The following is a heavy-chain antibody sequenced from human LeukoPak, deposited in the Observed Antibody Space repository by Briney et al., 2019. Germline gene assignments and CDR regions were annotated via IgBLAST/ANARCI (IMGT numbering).Heavy chain of an antibody. V-gene: IGHV3-64*04. CDR2: ISNNGGST. Sequence: GGSLRLSCSASGFTFSTYAMHWVRQAPGKGLEYVSAISNNGGSTYYADSVKGRFTISRDNSKNTLYLQMNSLRADDTAVYYCAKRNDDYDGFDYWGQGTLVTVSS. J-gene: IGHJ4*02. CDR1: GFTFSTYA. CDR3: AKRNDDYDGFDY. D-gene: IGHD4-23*01.